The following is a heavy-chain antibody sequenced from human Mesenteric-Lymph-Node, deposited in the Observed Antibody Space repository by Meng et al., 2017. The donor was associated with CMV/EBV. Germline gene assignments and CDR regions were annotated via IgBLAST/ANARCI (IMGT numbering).Heavy chain of an antibody. CDR3: ATDGGHHDFDY. CDR2: LYPSDGST. V-gene: IGHV1-46*01. J-gene: IGHJ4*02. Sequence: SCKPSGYSFTNIYIHWIQQAPGQGLEWMGVLYPSDGSTKSAQKFQGRVTMTRDTSTSTVYMELSSLRSEDTAVYYCATDGGHHDFDYWGQGTLVTVSS. CDR1: GYSFTNIY. D-gene: IGHD3-3*01.